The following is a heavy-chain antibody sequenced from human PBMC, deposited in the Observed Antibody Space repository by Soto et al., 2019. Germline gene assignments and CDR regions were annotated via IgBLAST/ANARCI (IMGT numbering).Heavy chain of an antibody. CDR1: GYTFTNYW. J-gene: IGHJ6*02. V-gene: IGHV5-51*01. CDR2: IYPGDSDT. Sequence: GESLKISCKGSGYTFTNYWIGWVRQMPGKGPEWMGIIYPGDSDTKYNPSFQGQVTISADKSITTTYLQWSSLKASDAAIYYCAASIFYYGMDVWGQGTTVTV. CDR3: AASIFYYGMDV.